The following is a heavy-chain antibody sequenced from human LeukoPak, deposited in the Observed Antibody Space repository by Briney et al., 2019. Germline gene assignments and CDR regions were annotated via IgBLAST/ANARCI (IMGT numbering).Heavy chain of an antibody. V-gene: IGHV3-66*01. CDR1: GFTVSSNY. CDR3: AREGYYYDSSGYIPKNFDY. Sequence: GGSLRLSCAASGFTVSSNYMSWVRQAPGKGLEWVSVIYSGGSTYYADSVKGRFTISRDNSKNTLYFQMNSLRAEDTAVYYCAREGYYYDSSGYIPKNFDYWGQGTLVTVSS. J-gene: IGHJ4*02. D-gene: IGHD3-22*01. CDR2: IYSGGST.